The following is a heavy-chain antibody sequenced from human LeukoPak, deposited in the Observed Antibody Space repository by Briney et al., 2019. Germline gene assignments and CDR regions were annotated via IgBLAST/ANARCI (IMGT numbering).Heavy chain of an antibody. CDR1: GYTFTGYY. Sequence: ASVKVSCKASGYTFTGYYMHWVRQAPGQGLEWMGWINPSGGSTSYAQKFQGRVTMTRDTSTSTVYMELSSLRSEDTAVYYCAREQNATEGFDYWGQGTLVTVSS. CDR2: INPSGGST. CDR3: AREQNATEGFDY. V-gene: IGHV1-46*01. J-gene: IGHJ4*02. D-gene: IGHD4-17*01.